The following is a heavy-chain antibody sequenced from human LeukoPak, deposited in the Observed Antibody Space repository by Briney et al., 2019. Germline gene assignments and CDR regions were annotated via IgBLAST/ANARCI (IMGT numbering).Heavy chain of an antibody. J-gene: IGHJ4*02. CDR1: GFTFSSYG. D-gene: IGHD6-13*01. V-gene: IGHV3-30*03. Sequence: GGSLRLSCAASGFTFSSYGMHWVRQAPGKGLEWVAVISYDGSNKYYADSVKGRFTISRDNAKNSLYLQMDSLRADDTAVYYCTRGQPLDKWGQGTLVIVSS. CDR3: TRGQPLDK. CDR2: ISYDGSNK.